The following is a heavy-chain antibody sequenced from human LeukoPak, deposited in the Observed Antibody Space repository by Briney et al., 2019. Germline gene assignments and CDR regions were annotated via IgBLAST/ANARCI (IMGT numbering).Heavy chain of an antibody. V-gene: IGHV4-59*01. J-gene: IGHJ4*02. CDR3: ARVPNSGWYYFDY. Sequence: SETLSLTCTVTGGSISSYYWSWIRQPPGKGLEWIGYIYYSGSTSYNPSLKSRVTISVGTSKNQFSLKLSSVTAADTAVYYCARVPNSGWYYFDYWGQGTLVTVSS. D-gene: IGHD6-19*01. CDR1: GGSISSYY. CDR2: IYYSGST.